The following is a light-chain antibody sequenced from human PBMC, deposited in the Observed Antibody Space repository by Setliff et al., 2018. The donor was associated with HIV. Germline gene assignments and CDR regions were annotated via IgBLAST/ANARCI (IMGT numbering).Light chain of an antibody. J-gene: IGLJ1*01. CDR3: ASYRSPATYV. CDR1: SSDVGGYDF. CDR2: DVT. Sequence: QSALTQPASVSGSPGQSITISCIGTSSDVGGYDFVPWYQQRPGKAPKLIIFDVTERPSGVSHRFSGSKSGNTASLTISGLQTGDEADYFCASYRSPATYVFGIGTKVTVL. V-gene: IGLV2-14*03.